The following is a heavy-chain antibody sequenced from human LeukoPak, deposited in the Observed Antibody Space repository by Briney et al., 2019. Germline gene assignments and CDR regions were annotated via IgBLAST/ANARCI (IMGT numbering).Heavy chain of an antibody. CDR3: ARGTISGLDYYYMDV. V-gene: IGHV1-69*05. J-gene: IGHJ6*03. D-gene: IGHD2-15*01. Sequence: ASVKVSCKVFGGTSNSFAISWVRQAPGQGLEWMGRIIPNFGAANYAQKFRGRLTLTTGESMTTVYMQLSSLTSEDTAVYYCARGTISGLDYYYMDVWGRGTTVIVSS. CDR1: GGTSNSFA. CDR2: IIPNFGAA.